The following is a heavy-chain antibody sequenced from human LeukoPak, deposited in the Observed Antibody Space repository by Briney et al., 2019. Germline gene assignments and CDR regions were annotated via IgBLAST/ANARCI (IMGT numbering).Heavy chain of an antibody. D-gene: IGHD3-22*01. CDR1: GFTFSSYA. J-gene: IGHJ4*02. CDR2: ISGSGGST. CDR3: AKGTTSGYYYGTFDF. Sequence: GGSLRLSCAASGFTFSSYAMSWVRQAPGKGLEWVSTISGSGGSTYYADSVKGRFTISRDNSKNPLYLQMNSLRAEDTAVYYCAKGTTSGYYYGTFDFWGQGTLLTVSS. V-gene: IGHV3-23*01.